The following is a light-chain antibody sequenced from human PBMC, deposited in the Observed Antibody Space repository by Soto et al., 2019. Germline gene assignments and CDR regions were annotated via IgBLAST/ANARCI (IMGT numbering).Light chain of an antibody. CDR2: VNGDGSH. CDR3: QTCGPGIKVV. CDR1: SGHSNYA. Sequence: QPVLTQSPSASASLGASVKLTCTLSSGHSNYAIAWHQQQPKKGPRYLMRVNGDGSHNKGDGIPDRFSGSSSGAERYLSISSLQSDDEADYYCQTCGPGIKVVFGGGTKLPS. J-gene: IGLJ3*02. V-gene: IGLV4-69*01.